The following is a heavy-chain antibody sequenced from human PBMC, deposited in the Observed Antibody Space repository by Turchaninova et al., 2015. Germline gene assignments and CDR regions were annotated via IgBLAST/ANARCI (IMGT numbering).Heavy chain of an antibody. CDR1: ESTVSKAW. CDR3: TTDWSYYDFWSGHYNWFDP. Sequence: PDESTVSKAWRGWGRQSTGKGLECVGLIKSKTDGWTTDYAAHVKGRFTISRDYSKNTLYLQMNSLKTEDTAVYYCTTDWSYYDFWSGHYNWFDPWGQGTLVTVSS. D-gene: IGHD3-3*01. J-gene: IGHJ5*02. V-gene: IGHV3-15*01. CDR2: IKSKTDGWTT.